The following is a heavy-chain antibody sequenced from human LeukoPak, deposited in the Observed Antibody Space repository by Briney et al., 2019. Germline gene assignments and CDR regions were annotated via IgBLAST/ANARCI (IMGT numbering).Heavy chain of an antibody. Sequence: GASVKVSCKASGYTFTSYGISWVRQAPGQGLEWMGWISAYNGNTNYAQKLQGRVTITTDTSTSTAHMKMRSLRSDDTAVYYCASVAGPKELVGPWGQGTLGTVSS. CDR2: ISAYNGNT. D-gene: IGHD1-7*01. CDR3: ASVAGPKELVGP. V-gene: IGHV1-18*01. CDR1: GYTFTSYG. J-gene: IGHJ5*02.